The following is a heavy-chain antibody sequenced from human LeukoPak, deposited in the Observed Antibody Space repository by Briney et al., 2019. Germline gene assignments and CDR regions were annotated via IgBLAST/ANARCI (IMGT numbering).Heavy chain of an antibody. CDR3: ARGGRGRNWFDP. Sequence: SETLSLTCTVSGDSVASGGYYWNWIRQPPGKGLEWIGYIYYSVSTNSYLSLKSRVTISVATSENPFSLKLTSVTAADTAVYYCARGGRGRNWFDPWGQGTLVTVSS. CDR2: IYYSVST. D-gene: IGHD3-10*01. V-gene: IGHV4-61*08. CDR1: GDSVASGGYY. J-gene: IGHJ5*02.